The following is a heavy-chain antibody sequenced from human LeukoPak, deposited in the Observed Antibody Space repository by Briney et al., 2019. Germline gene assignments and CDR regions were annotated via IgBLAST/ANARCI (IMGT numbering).Heavy chain of an antibody. J-gene: IGHJ4*02. D-gene: IGHD3-9*01. V-gene: IGHV3-7*03. Sequence: GGSLRLSCAASGFTFSSYWMSSVRQAPGKGLEWVANIKQDGSEKYNVDSVKGRLTISRDNAKNSLYLQMNSLRAEDTAVYYCARALYYDILTGFYFYWGQGTLVTVSS. CDR1: GFTFSSYW. CDR3: ARALYYDILTGFYFY. CDR2: IKQDGSEK.